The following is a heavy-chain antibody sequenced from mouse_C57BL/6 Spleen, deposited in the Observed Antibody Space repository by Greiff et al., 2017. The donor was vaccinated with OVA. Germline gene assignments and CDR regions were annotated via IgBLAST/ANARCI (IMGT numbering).Heavy chain of an antibody. V-gene: IGHV5-17*01. J-gene: IGHJ4*01. D-gene: IGHD1-1*01. Sequence: DVKLVESGGGLVKPGGSLKLSCAASGFTFSDYGMHWVRQAPEKGLEWVAYISSGSSTIYYADTVKGRFTISRDNAKNTLFLQMTSLRSEDTAMYYCARPTVVATKAMDYWGQGTSVTVSS. CDR2: ISSGSSTI. CDR1: GFTFSDYG. CDR3: ARPTVVATKAMDY.